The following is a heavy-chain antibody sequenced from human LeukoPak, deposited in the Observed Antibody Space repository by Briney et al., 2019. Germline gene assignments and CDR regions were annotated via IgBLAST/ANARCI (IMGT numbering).Heavy chain of an antibody. Sequence: GGSLRLSCAASGFTFSSYGMHWVRQAPGKGLEWVAVISYDGSNKYYADSVKGRFTISRDNSKNTLYLQMNSLGAEDTAVYYCAKDSVAGTEMYYFDYWGQGTLVTVSS. J-gene: IGHJ4*02. CDR2: ISYDGSNK. V-gene: IGHV3-30*18. D-gene: IGHD6-19*01. CDR3: AKDSVAGTEMYYFDY. CDR1: GFTFSSYG.